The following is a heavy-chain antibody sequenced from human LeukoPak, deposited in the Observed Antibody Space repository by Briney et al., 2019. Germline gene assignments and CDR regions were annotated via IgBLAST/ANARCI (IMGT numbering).Heavy chain of an antibody. J-gene: IGHJ3*02. CDR2: ISGSGGST. CDR3: ATLPRTRPTRWLHIDAFDI. Sequence: PGGSLRLSCAASGFTFSSYAMSWVRQAPGKGLEWVSAISGSGGSTYYADSVKGRFTISRDNSKNTLYLQMNSLRAEDTAVYYCATLPRTRPTRWLHIDAFDIWGQGTMVTVSS. D-gene: IGHD3-22*01. CDR1: GFTFSSYA. V-gene: IGHV3-23*01.